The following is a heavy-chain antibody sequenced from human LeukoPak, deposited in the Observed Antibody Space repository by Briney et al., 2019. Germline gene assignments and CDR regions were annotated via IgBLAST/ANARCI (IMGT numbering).Heavy chain of an antibody. D-gene: IGHD3-3*01. Sequence: PSQTLSLTCAVSGGSISSSSYYWGWIRQPPGKGLEWIGSIYYSGSTYYNPSLKGRVTISVDTSKNQFSLKLSSVTAADTAVYYCARRPDPYDFWSGSNWFDPWGQGTLVTVSS. J-gene: IGHJ5*02. CDR3: ARRPDPYDFWSGSNWFDP. V-gene: IGHV4-39*01. CDR1: GGSISSSSYY. CDR2: IYYSGST.